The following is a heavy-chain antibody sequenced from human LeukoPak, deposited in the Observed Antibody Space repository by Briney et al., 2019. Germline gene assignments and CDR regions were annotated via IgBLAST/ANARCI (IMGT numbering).Heavy chain of an antibody. V-gene: IGHV1-69*13. D-gene: IGHD2-15*01. CDR1: GYTFTSYD. J-gene: IGHJ6*02. CDR2: IIPIFGTA. CDR3: ASATVVVVAGPFPTYYYYGMDV. Sequence: ASVKVSCKASGYTFTSYDINWVRQAPGQGLEWMGGIIPIFGTANYAQKFQGRVTITADESTSTAYMELSSLRSEDTAVYYCASATVVVVAGPFPTYYYYGMDVWGQGTTVTVSS.